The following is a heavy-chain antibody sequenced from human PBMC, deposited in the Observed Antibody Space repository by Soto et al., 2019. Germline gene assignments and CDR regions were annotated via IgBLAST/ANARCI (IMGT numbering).Heavy chain of an antibody. CDR3: ARDLGGAAPVDY. CDR2: LVPFFGKS. J-gene: IGHJ4*02. D-gene: IGHD6-6*01. V-gene: IGHV1-69*01. CDR1: GDTFIISA. Sequence: QVQLAQSGAEVRKPGSSVKVSCKASGDTFIISAITWVRQAPGQGLEWVGGLVPFFGKSKYGPKFEGRVTFTADESTRTAYMELSHLTSDDKAVYYCARDLGGAAPVDYWGQGTLVTVSS.